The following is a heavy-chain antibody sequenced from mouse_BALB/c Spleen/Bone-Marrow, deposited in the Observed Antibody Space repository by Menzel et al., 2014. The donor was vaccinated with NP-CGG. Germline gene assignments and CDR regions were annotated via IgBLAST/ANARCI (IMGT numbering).Heavy chain of an antibody. D-gene: IGHD2-14*01. CDR1: GFTFTDYY. Sequence: DVHLVESGGGLVQPGGSLRLSCATSGFTFTDYYMNWVRQPPGKALEWLGFIRNKANGYTTEYSASVKGRFTVSRDNSQNILYLQMNTLRAEDSATYYCARDQVRVLFDYWGQGTTLTVSS. CDR3: ARDQVRVLFDY. V-gene: IGHV7-3*02. CDR2: IRNKANGYTT. J-gene: IGHJ2*01.